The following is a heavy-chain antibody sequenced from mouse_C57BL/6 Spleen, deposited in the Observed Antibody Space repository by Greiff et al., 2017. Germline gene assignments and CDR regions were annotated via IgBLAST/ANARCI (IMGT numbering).Heavy chain of an antibody. V-gene: IGHV1-80*01. CDR2: IYPGDGDT. Sequence: QVQLQQSGAELVKPGASVKISCKASGYAFSSYWMNWVKQRPGKGLEWIGQIYPGDGDTNYNGKFKGKATLTADKSSSTAYMQLSSLTSEDSAVYFWARHIYCDYDEGYWGQGTTLTVSS. CDR1: GYAFSSYW. CDR3: ARHIYCDYDEGY. D-gene: IGHD2-4*01. J-gene: IGHJ2*01.